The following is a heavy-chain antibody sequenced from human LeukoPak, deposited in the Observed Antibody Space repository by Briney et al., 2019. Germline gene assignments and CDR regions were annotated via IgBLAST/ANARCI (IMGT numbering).Heavy chain of an antibody. CDR2: IWYDGSNK. V-gene: IGHV3-33*08. Sequence: GGSLRLSCAASGFTFSSYAMSWVRQAPGKGLEWVAVIWYDGSNKYYADSVKGRFTISRDNSKNTLYLQMNSLRAEDTAVYYCAREDYYGSGSYYLYYYYYYGMDVWGQGTTVTVSS. J-gene: IGHJ6*02. CDR1: GFTFSSYA. D-gene: IGHD3-10*01. CDR3: AREDYYGSGSYYLYYYYYYGMDV.